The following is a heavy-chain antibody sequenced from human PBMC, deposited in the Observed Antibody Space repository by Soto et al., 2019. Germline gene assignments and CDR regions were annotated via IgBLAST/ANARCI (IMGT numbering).Heavy chain of an antibody. CDR1: GFTFSSYW. J-gene: IGHJ4*02. CDR2: IKQDGSEK. V-gene: IGHV3-7*01. D-gene: IGHD3-3*01. Sequence: GGSLRLSCAASGFTFSSYWMSWVRQAPGKGLEWVANIKQDGSEKYYVDSVQGRFTISRDNAKNSLYLQMNSLRAEDTAVYYCARDWGVFGVAPGDYWGQGTLVTVSS. CDR3: ARDWGVFGVAPGDY.